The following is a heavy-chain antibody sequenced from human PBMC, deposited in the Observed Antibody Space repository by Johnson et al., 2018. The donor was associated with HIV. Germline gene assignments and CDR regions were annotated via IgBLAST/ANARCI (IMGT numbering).Heavy chain of an antibody. CDR3: AIGRGEFPRHAFDI. CDR2: IKQDGSER. Sequence: VQLVESGGGLIQPGGSLRLSCAASGFTVSSNYMSWVRQAPGKGLEWVANIKQDGSERYYVDSVKGRFTISRDNAKNSLYLQMNSLRADDTAVYYCAIGRGEFPRHAFDIWGQGTMVTVSS. CDR1: GFTVSSNY. J-gene: IGHJ3*02. V-gene: IGHV3-7*01. D-gene: IGHD3-10*01.